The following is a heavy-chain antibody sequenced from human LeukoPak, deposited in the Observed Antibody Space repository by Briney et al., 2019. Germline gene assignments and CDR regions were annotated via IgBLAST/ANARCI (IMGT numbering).Heavy chain of an antibody. V-gene: IGHV3-30*04. D-gene: IGHD5-18*01. CDR3: ARDQGIQLHYGMDV. J-gene: IGHJ6*02. Sequence: GGSLRLSCAASGFTFSSYAMHWVRQAPGKGLEWVAVISYDGSNKYYADSVKGRFTISRDNSKNTLYLQMNSLRAEDTAVYYCARDQGIQLHYGMDVWGQGPTVTVSS. CDR2: ISYDGSNK. CDR1: GFTFSSYA.